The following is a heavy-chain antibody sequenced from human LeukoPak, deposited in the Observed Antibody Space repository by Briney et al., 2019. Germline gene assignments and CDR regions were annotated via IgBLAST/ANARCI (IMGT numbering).Heavy chain of an antibody. V-gene: IGHV3-21*01. J-gene: IGHJ5*02. D-gene: IGHD6-13*01. CDR3: ATEGSSTWFDH. Sequence: PGGSLRLSCAASGFTFSSYSMNWVRQAPGKGLEWVSFISSSNSYIYYADSVKGRFTISRDNAKNSLYLQMNSLRAEDTAVYYCATEGSSTWFDHWGQGTLVTVSS. CDR2: ISSSNSYI. CDR1: GFTFSSYS.